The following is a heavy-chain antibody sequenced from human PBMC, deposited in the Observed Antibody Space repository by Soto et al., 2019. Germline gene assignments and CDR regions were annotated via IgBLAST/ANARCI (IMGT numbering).Heavy chain of an antibody. D-gene: IGHD2-21*02. J-gene: IGHJ6*02. CDR1: GFSFSTYS. CDR2: IGRRSDI. V-gene: IGHV3-21*01. CDR3: AREETAWPLAYGLDV. Sequence: VGSLRLSCEASGFSFSTYSMHWVRQAPGKGLEWVSSIGRRSDIYYADSVKGRFTISRDNAKNSVSLQMNSLRDEDTAVYYCAREETAWPLAYGLDVWGQGTTVTVSS.